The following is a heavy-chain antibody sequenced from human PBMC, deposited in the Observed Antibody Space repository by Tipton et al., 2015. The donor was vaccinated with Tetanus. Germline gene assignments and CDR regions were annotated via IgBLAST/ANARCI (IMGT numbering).Heavy chain of an antibody. D-gene: IGHD3-3*02. J-gene: IGHJ6*03. CDR1: GGSISSFY. V-gene: IGHV4-59*01. CDR3: ARHFNSYSSYMDV. Sequence: TLSLTCTVSGGSISSFYWYWIRQPPGKGLEWIAYIYQNGDANYNPSLQSRVTISVDTSKNQFSLQLAFVTAADTAIYYCARHFNSYSSYMDVWGKGTTVTVSS. CDR2: IYQNGDA.